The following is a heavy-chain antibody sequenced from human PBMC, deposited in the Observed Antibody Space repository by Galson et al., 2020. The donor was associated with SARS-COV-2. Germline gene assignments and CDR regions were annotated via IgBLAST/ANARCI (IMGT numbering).Heavy chain of an antibody. CDR1: GFTFSAFSNYA. D-gene: IGHD2-21*01. CDR3: AKDHAYCGGGTCSYFQE. CDR2: ISATGGST. J-gene: IGHJ1*01. V-gene: IGHV3-23*01. Sequence: GGSLRLSCAASGFTFSAFSNYAMSWVRQAPGKGLEWVSVISATGGSTYYADSVKGRFTISRDNSKNTLYLQMNSLRAEDTAVYYCAKDHAYCGGGTCSYFQEWGQGTLVTVSS.